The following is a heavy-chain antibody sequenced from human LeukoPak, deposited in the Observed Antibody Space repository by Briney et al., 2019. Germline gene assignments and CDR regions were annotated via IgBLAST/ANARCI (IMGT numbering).Heavy chain of an antibody. Sequence: PGGSLRLSCAASGFTFSDHHMDWVRQAPGKGLEWVGRIKSKTDGGTTDYAAPVKGRFTISRDDSKNTLYLQMNSLKTEDTAVYYCTTQHSSSWPRVFDYWGQGTLVTVSS. CDR3: TTQHSSSWPRVFDY. J-gene: IGHJ4*02. V-gene: IGHV3-15*01. CDR1: GFTFSDHH. D-gene: IGHD6-13*01. CDR2: IKSKTDGGTT.